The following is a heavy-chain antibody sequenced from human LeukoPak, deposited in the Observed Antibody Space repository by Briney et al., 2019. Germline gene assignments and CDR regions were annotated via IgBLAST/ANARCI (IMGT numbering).Heavy chain of an antibody. Sequence: GGSLRLSCSASGFTFSSYAMHWVRQAPGKGLEYVSAISSNGGSTYYADSVKGRFTISRGNSKNTLYLQISSLRAEDTAVYYCVKARIKMVRGVITLIYYGMDVWGKGTTVTVSS. D-gene: IGHD3-10*01. CDR3: VKARIKMVRGVITLIYYGMDV. CDR2: ISSNGGST. CDR1: GFTFSSYA. V-gene: IGHV3-64D*06. J-gene: IGHJ6*04.